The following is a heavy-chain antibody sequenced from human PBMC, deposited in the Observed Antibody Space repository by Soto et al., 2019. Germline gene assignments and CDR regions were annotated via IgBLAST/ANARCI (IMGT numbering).Heavy chain of an antibody. J-gene: IGHJ6*02. D-gene: IGHD6-6*01. CDR3: AGDMAARPQEAGMDV. Sequence: SETLSLTCAVSGGSISSGGYYWSWIRQHPGKGLEWIGYIYYSGSTYYNPSLKSRVTISVDTSKNQFSLKLSSVTAADTAVYYCAGDMAARPQEAGMDVWGQGTTVTVSS. V-gene: IGHV4-31*11. CDR2: IYYSGST. CDR1: GGSISSGGYY.